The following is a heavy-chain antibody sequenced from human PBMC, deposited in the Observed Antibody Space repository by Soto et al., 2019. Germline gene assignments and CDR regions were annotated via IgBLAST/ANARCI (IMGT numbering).Heavy chain of an antibody. CDR3: SRVRVGAATYDAFDI. Sequence: QVQLVQSGAELKKPGSSVKVSCKASGGTFSSYTISWVRQAPGQGLEWIGRIIPILGIANYAQKFQCRVTITADKSTSTAYMELSSMRSEDTAVYYCSRVRVGAATYDAFDIWGQGTMVTVSS. D-gene: IGHD2-15*01. CDR1: GGTFSSYT. J-gene: IGHJ3*02. V-gene: IGHV1-69*02. CDR2: IIPILGIA.